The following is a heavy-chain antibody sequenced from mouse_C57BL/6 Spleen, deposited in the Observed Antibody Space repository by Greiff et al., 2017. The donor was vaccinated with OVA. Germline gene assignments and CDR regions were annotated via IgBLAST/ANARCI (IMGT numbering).Heavy chain of an antibody. Sequence: QVQLQQPGAELVMPGASVKLSCKASGYTFTSYWMHWVKQRPGQGLEWIGEIDPSDSYTNYNQKFKGKSTLTVDKSSSTAYMQLSSLTSEDSAVYYCARSRGLSRGAMDYWGQGTSVTVSS. D-gene: IGHD6-1*01. CDR1: GYTFTSYW. V-gene: IGHV1-69*01. J-gene: IGHJ4*01. CDR2: IDPSDSYT. CDR3: ARSRGLSRGAMDY.